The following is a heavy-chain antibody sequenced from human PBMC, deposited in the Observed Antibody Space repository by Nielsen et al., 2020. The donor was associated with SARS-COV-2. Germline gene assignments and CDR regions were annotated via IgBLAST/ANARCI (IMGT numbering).Heavy chain of an antibody. CDR1: GFTFDDYA. CDR2: ISWNSGSI. D-gene: IGHD3-10*01. V-gene: IGHV3-9*01. CDR3: AKDMGPVIWYFDL. Sequence: GGSLRLSCAVSGFTFDDYAMHWVRQAPGKGLEWVSGISWNSGSIGYADSVKGRFTISRDNAKNSLYLQMNSLRAEDTALYYCAKDMGPVIWYFDLWGRGTLVTVSS. J-gene: IGHJ2*01.